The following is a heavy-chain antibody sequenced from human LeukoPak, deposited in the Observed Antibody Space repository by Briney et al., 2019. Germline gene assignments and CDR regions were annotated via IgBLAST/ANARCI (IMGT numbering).Heavy chain of an antibody. CDR2: IYYSGST. J-gene: IGHJ4*02. D-gene: IGHD3-3*01. Sequence: SETLSLTCTVSGGSISSHYWSWIRQPPGKGLERIGYIYYSGSTNYNPSLKSRVTISVDTSKNQFSLKLSSVTAADTAVYYCAAHYDFWSGYYAHWGQGTLVTVSS. CDR1: GGSISSHY. CDR3: AAHYDFWSGYYAH. V-gene: IGHV4-59*11.